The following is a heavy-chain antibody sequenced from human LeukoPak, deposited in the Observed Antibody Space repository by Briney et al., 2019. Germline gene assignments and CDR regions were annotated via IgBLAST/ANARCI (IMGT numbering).Heavy chain of an antibody. CDR2: INHSGST. Sequence: PSETLSLTCAVYGGSFSGYYWSWIRQPPGKGLEWIGEINHSGSTNYNPSLKRRVTISVDTSKNQFSLKLSSVTAADTAVYYCARVLYYYDSSGPNGGATFDYWGQGTLVTVSS. D-gene: IGHD3-22*01. CDR1: GGSFSGYY. V-gene: IGHV4-34*01. J-gene: IGHJ4*02. CDR3: ARVLYYYDSSGPNGGATFDY.